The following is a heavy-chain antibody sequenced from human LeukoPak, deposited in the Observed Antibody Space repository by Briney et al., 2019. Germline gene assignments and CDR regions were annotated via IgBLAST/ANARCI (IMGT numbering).Heavy chain of an antibody. CDR2: ISSNGGST. V-gene: IGHV3-64*01. J-gene: IGHJ6*03. Sequence: GGSLRLSCAASGFTFSSYAMHWVRQAPGKGLEYVSAISSNGGSTYYANSVKGRFTISRDNSKNTLYLQMGSLRAEDMAVYYCARVGLGYCSSTSCYSNYYYYMDVWGKGTAVTISS. CDR1: GFTFSSYA. CDR3: ARVGLGYCSSTSCYSNYYYYMDV. D-gene: IGHD2-2*01.